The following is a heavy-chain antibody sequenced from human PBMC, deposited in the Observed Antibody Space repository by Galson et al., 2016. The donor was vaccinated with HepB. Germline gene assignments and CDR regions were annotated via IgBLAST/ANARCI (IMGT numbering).Heavy chain of an antibody. Sequence: SLRLSCAASGFTFSAYGMHWVRQAPGKGLEWVALISFDGTNKYFADSVKGRFTISRDNSKNTLYLQMNSLRDEDTAVYYCASQWVAVDYWGRGTLVTVSS. CDR3: ASQWVAVDY. V-gene: IGHV3-30*03. CDR1: GFTFSAYG. CDR2: ISFDGTNK. J-gene: IGHJ4*02. D-gene: IGHD2-15*01.